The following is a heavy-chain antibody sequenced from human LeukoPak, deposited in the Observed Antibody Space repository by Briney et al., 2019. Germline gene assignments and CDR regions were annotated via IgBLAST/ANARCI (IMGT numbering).Heavy chain of an antibody. J-gene: IGHJ4*02. CDR2: ISGSGGST. Sequence: QAGGSLRLSCAASGLTFSNYAMTWVRQAPGKGLEWVSAISGSGGSTYYADSVKGRFTISRDNSKNPLYLQVSSLRAEDTAVYYCAKGGNIAAAGTKDYWGQGTLVTVSS. D-gene: IGHD6-13*01. V-gene: IGHV3-23*01. CDR1: GLTFSNYA. CDR3: AKGGNIAAAGTKDY.